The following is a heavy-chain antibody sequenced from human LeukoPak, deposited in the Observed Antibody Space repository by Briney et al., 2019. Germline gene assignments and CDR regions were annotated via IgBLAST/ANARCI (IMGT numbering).Heavy chain of an antibody. CDR3: ARVSYGDYGTFDY. CDR2: IKEDGSEK. D-gene: IGHD4-17*01. CDR1: GFTFSRYW. Sequence: GGSLRLFCAASGFTFSRYWMSWVRQAPGKGLEWVANIKEDGSEKYYVDSVKGRFTISRDSAKNSLYLQMNSLRAEDTAVYYCARVSYGDYGTFDYWGQGTLVTVSS. V-gene: IGHV3-7*01. J-gene: IGHJ4*02.